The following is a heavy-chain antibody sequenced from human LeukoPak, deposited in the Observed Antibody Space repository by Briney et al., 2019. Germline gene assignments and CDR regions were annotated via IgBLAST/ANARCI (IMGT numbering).Heavy chain of an antibody. V-gene: IGHV4-59*01. CDR1: GGSISSYY. CDR2: ISYSGST. CDR3: ARETRLHSGSYSNDAFDI. D-gene: IGHD1-26*01. J-gene: IGHJ3*02. Sequence: SETLSLTCTVSGGSISSYYWSWIRQPPGKGLEWIGYISYSGSTDYNPSLKSRVTLSLDTSKNQFSLRLSSLTAADTAVYYCARETRLHSGSYSNDAFDIWGQGTMVTVSS.